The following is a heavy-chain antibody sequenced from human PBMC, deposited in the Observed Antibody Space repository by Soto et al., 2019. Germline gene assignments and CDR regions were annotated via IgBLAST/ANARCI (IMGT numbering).Heavy chain of an antibody. J-gene: IGHJ6*02. CDR1: GGTFSRYP. CDR3: ARERSVGYCSTTTCPRPFYSVGMGV. D-gene: IGHD2-2*01. V-gene: IGHV1-69*01. Sequence: QVQLVQSGAEVKKPGSSVKVSCKASGGTFSRYPISWVRQAPGQGLEWMGGIIPISGTADYAPKFQGRVTITADESTSTGYMELRSLTSEDTAVYYCARERSVGYCSTTTCPRPFYSVGMGVWGQGTTVTVSS. CDR2: IIPISGTA.